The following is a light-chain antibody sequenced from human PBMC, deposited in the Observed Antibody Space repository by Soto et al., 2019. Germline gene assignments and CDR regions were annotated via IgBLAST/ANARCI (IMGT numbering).Light chain of an antibody. V-gene: IGKV1-39*01. CDR1: QTISTY. CDR2: GTS. CDR3: QQSSITPLT. Sequence: DVQMTQSPSSLSASVGDRVVITCRASQTISTYLNWYRQKPGKAPELLIYGTSNLESGVPSMFSGSGSGTEFTLTISSLRPDDFATYFCQQSSITPLTFGGGTKVEIK. J-gene: IGKJ4*01.